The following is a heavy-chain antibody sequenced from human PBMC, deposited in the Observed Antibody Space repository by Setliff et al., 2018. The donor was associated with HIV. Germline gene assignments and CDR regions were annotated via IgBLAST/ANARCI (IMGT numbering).Heavy chain of an antibody. CDR1: GYTSTSYG. J-gene: IGHJ6*03. Sequence: ASVKVSCKASGYTSTSYGISWVRQAPGQGLEWMGWISAYNGNTNYAQKLQGRVTMTTDTSTSTAYMELRSLRSDDTAVYYCARETTVVMGDDVDNYHYSYMDVWGKGTTVTVSS. CDR3: ARETTVVMGDDVDNYHYSYMDV. D-gene: IGHD4-17*01. CDR2: ISAYNGNT. V-gene: IGHV1-18*01.